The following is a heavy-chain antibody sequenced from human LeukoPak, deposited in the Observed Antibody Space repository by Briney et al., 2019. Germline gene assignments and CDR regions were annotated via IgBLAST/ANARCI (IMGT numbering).Heavy chain of an antibody. CDR2: VDPEDGET. CDR1: GYTFSDYY. V-gene: IGHV1-69-2*01. Sequence: GASVKVSCKSSGYTFSDYYMHWVQQAPGKGLEWMGRVDPEDGETLYAEKFQDRVTITADTSIDTAYMDLSSLRSEDTAVYYCTTGSAITYGQRFDYWGQGTLVTVSS. D-gene: IGHD1-20*01. CDR3: TTGSAITYGQRFDY. J-gene: IGHJ4*02.